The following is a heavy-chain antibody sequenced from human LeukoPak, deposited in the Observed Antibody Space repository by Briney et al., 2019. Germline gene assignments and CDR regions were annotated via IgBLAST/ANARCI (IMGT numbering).Heavy chain of an antibody. CDR3: VSGYSSGWYVGGIDY. V-gene: IGHV3-74*01. J-gene: IGHJ4*02. CDR1: GFTFSNYW. CDR2: IKSDGSST. D-gene: IGHD6-19*01. Sequence: PGGSLRLSCAASGFTFSNYWMHWVRQAPGKGLVWVAHIKSDGSSTSYADFVMGRFTISRDNAKNTPYLQMNSLRAEDTAVYYCVSGYSSGWYVGGIDYWGQGTLVTVSS.